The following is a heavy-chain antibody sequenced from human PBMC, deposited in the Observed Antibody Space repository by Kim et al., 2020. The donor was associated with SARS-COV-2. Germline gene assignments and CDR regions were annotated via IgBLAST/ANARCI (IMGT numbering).Heavy chain of an antibody. J-gene: IGHJ6*02. CDR1: GFTFNNYA. V-gene: IGHV3-33*01. CDR3: ARAPGISADYYYAMVV. Sequence: GGSLRLSCAASGFTFNNYAMHWVRQAPGKGLEWVALIWYDGSNKYHRDSVKGRFTISRDSSTDALYLQMHRLRAEDTAVYYCARAPGISADYYYAMVVWGLGTTVIVS. CDR2: IWYDGSNK. D-gene: IGHD1-26*01.